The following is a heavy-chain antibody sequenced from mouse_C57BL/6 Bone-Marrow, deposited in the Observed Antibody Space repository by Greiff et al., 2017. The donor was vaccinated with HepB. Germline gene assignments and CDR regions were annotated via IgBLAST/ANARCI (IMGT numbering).Heavy chain of an antibody. CDR3: ARLKREMVTTEVRWYFDV. J-gene: IGHJ1*03. V-gene: IGHV3-8*01. Sequence: DVQLQESGPGLAKPSQTLSLTCSVTGYSITSDYWNWIRKFPGNKLEYMGYISYSGSTYYNPSLKSRISITRDTSKNQYYLQLNSVTTADTATYYCARLKREMVTTEVRWYFDVWGTGTTVTVSS. CDR2: ISYSGST. CDR1: GYSITSDY. D-gene: IGHD2-2*01.